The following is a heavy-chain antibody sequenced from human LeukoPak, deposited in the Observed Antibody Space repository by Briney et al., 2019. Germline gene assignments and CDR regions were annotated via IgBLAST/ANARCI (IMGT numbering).Heavy chain of an antibody. Sequence: GGSLRLSCAASGFTFSSYGMHWVRQAPGKGLEWVAVIWCDGSNKYYADSVKGRFTISRDNSKNTLYLQMNSLRAEDTAVYYCASGGYGEPFDCWGQGTLVTVSS. CDR2: IWCDGSNK. D-gene: IGHD4-17*01. CDR1: GFTFSSYG. V-gene: IGHV3-33*01. J-gene: IGHJ4*02. CDR3: ASGGYGEPFDC.